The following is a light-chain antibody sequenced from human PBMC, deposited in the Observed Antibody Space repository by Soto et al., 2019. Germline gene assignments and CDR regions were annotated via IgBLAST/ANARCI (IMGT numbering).Light chain of an antibody. J-gene: IGKJ1*01. Sequence: DIQLIQSPSTLSASIGDRVTITCRASQSVDHWLAWYQQKPGEAPNLLISRTSTLQSGVPSRFSGSGSGTEFTLTISGLQPDDFATYYCQQYSHYSRTFGQGTKVDIK. CDR3: QQYSHYSRT. V-gene: IGKV1-5*03. CDR1: QSVDHW. CDR2: RTS.